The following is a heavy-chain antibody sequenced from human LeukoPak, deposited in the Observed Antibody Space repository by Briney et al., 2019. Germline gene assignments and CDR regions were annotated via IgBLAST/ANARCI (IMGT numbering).Heavy chain of an antibody. CDR3: ARDPNPSSSWPDY. Sequence: GGSLRLSCAASGFTFSSYWMHWVRQAPGQGLVWISRIKSDGSSTRYADSVKGRFTISRDNAKNTLYLQMNSLRAEDTAVYYCARDPNPSSSWPDYWGQGTLVTVSS. D-gene: IGHD6-13*01. CDR2: IKSDGSST. V-gene: IGHV3-74*01. CDR1: GFTFSSYW. J-gene: IGHJ4*02.